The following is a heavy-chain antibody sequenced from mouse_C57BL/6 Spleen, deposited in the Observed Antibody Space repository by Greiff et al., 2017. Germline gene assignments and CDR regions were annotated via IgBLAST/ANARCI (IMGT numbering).Heavy chain of an antibody. CDR1: GFSLTSYG. V-gene: IGHV2-2*01. D-gene: IGHD1-1*01. CDR3: ARYWNDYGSSYFDY. J-gene: IGHJ2*01. CDR2: IWSGGST. Sequence: QVQLKESGPGLVQPSQSLSITCTVSGFSLTSYGVHWVRQSPGKGLEWLGVIWSGGSTDYNAAFISRLSISKDNSKSQVFFKMNSLQADDTAIYYCARYWNDYGSSYFDYWGQGTTLTVSS.